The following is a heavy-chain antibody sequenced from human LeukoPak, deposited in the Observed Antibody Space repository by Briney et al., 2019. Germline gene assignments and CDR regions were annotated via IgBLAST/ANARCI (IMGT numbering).Heavy chain of an antibody. D-gene: IGHD3-16*01. Sequence: GGSLRLSCAASGFTFSSYSMNWVRQAPGKGLEWVTVISYDGSNKYYVDFVKGRFTISRDNSKNTLYLQMNSLRAEDTAMYYCARDLSGGGLDYWGQGTLVTVSS. V-gene: IGHV3-30*03. CDR3: ARDLSGGGLDY. CDR1: GFTFSSYS. CDR2: ISYDGSNK. J-gene: IGHJ4*02.